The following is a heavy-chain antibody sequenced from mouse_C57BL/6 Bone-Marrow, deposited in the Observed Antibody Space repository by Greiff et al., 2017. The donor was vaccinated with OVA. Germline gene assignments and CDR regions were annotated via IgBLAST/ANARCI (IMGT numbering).Heavy chain of an antibody. CDR3: TREGITTVVADY. V-gene: IGHV1-15*01. J-gene: IGHJ2*01. D-gene: IGHD1-1*01. CDR2: IDPETGGT. Sequence: VQLQQSGAELVRPGASVTLSCKASGYTFTDYEMHWVKQTPVHGLEWIGAIDPETGGTAYNQKFKGKAILTADKSSSTAYMELRSLTSEDSAVYYCTREGITTVVADYWGQGTTLTVSS. CDR1: GYTFTDYE.